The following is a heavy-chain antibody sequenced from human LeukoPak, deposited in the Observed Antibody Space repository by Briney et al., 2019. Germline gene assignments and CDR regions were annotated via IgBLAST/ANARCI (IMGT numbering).Heavy chain of an antibody. J-gene: IGHJ4*02. V-gene: IGHV3-7*01. D-gene: IGHD3-3*01. Sequence: GGSLRLSCAASGFTVSSNYMSWVRQAPGKGLEWVANIKQDGSEKYYVDSVKGRFTISRDNAKNSLYLQMNSLRAEDTAVYYCARDDDYDFWSGYYTYWGQGTLVTVSS. CDR1: GFTVSSNY. CDR2: IKQDGSEK. CDR3: ARDDDYDFWSGYYTY.